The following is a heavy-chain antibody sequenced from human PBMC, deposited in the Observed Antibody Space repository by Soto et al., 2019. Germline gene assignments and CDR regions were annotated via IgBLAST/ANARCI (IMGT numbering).Heavy chain of an antibody. CDR2: IDPSDSYT. Sequence: HGESLKISCKGSGYTFTSYWISWVRQMPGKGLEWMGRIDPSDSYTNYSPSFQGHVTISADKSVGTAYLQWSSLTASDTAMYYCARRMKMAADAPSDCCAMDGWGQGTTVTVAS. CDR1: GYTFTSYW. D-gene: IGHD6-13*01. CDR3: ARRMKMAADAPSDCCAMDG. J-gene: IGHJ6*02. V-gene: IGHV5-10-1*01.